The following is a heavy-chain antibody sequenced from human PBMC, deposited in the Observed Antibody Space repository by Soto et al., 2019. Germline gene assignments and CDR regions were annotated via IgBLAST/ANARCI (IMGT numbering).Heavy chain of an antibody. D-gene: IGHD5-18*01. CDR1: GFTFSSYG. J-gene: IGHJ6*02. Sequence: QVQLVESGGGVVQPGRSLRLSCAASGFTFSSYGMHWVRQAPGKGLEWVAVIWYDGSNKYYADSVKGRFTISRDNSKNTLYLQMNRLRAEDTAVYYCARRADTAMATYTNYYYYGMDVWGQGTTVTVSS. CDR2: IWYDGSNK. V-gene: IGHV3-33*01. CDR3: ARRADTAMATYTNYYYYGMDV.